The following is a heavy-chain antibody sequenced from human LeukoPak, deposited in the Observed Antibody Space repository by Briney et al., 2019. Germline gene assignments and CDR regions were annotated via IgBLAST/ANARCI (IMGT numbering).Heavy chain of an antibody. CDR3: ASHPLVAVAESSDY. D-gene: IGHD6-19*01. Sequence: NPGGSLRLSCAASGFTFSSYSMNWVRQAPGKGLEWVSSISSSSSYIYYADSVKGRFTISRDNAKNSLYLQMNSLRAEDTVVYYCASHPLVAVAESSDYWGQGTLVTVSS. V-gene: IGHV3-21*01. CDR1: GFTFSSYS. J-gene: IGHJ4*02. CDR2: ISSSSSYI.